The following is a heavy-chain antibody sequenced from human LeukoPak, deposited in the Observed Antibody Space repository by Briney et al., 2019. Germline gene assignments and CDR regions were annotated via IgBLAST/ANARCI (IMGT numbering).Heavy chain of an antibody. CDR1: GYSFTSYW. D-gene: IGHD1-26*01. V-gene: IGHV5-51*01. Sequence: GESLKISCKGSGYSFTSYWIGWVRQMPGKGLEWMGIIYPGDSDTRYSPSFQGQVTISADKSISTAYLQWSGLKASDTAMYYCARRIVGATTSDYYYYYMDVWGKGTTVTVSS. CDR3: ARRIVGATTSDYYYYYMDV. CDR2: IYPGDSDT. J-gene: IGHJ6*03.